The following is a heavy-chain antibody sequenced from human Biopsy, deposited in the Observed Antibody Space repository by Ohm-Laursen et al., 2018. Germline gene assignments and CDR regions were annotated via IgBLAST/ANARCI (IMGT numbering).Heavy chain of an antibody. CDR2: IWYDGSNK. V-gene: IGHV3-33*08. Sequence: SLRLSCAASGFTFSAYEMNWVRQAPGKGLEWLAVIWYDGSNKYYGDSVQGRFTISRDNSKNTVYLQMNSLRAEDTAIYYCARDSTINTVTTADYWGQGTLVTVSS. D-gene: IGHD4-11*01. CDR3: ARDSTINTVTTADY. CDR1: GFTFSAYE. J-gene: IGHJ4*02.